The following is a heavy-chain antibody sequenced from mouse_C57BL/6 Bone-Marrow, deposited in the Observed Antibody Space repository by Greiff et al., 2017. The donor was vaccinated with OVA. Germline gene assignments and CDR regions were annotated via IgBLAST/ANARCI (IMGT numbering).Heavy chain of an antibody. D-gene: IGHD2-14*01. J-gene: IGHJ1*03. V-gene: IGHV1-69*01. CDR2: IDPSDSYT. Sequence: QVQLQQPGAELVMPGASVKLSCKASGYTFTSYWMHWVKQRPGQGLEWIGEIDPSDSYTNYNQKFKGKSTLTVDKSSSTAYMQLSSLTSEDSAVYYCAREGYRRYFDVWGTGTTVTVSS. CDR3: AREGYRRYFDV. CDR1: GYTFTSYW.